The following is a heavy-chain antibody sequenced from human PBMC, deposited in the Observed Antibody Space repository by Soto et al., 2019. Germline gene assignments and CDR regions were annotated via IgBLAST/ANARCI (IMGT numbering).Heavy chain of an antibody. CDR3: AKITAGDTRDYYYYGMDV. J-gene: IGHJ6*02. CDR2: IIPIFGTA. Sequence: EASVKVSCKASGGTFSSYAISWVRQAPGQGLEWMGGIIPIFGTANYAQKFQGRVTITADESTSTAYMELSSLRSEDTAVYYCAKITAGDTRDYYYYGMDVGGQGTTVTVSS. D-gene: IGHD2-21*01. CDR1: GGTFSSYA. V-gene: IGHV1-69*13.